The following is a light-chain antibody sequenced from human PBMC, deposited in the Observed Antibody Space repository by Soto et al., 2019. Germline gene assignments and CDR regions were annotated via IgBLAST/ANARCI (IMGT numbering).Light chain of an antibody. CDR1: QSISNW. V-gene: IGKV1-5*03. J-gene: IGKJ2*01. CDR2: KAT. Sequence: IQMTQSPSTLSASVGDRVTITCRASQSISNWVAWYQQKPGKAPRLLIYKATSLESGVPPRFSGSVSGTEFTLTISSLQPDDFATYYCQYYHNYSPEFTFGQGTKLDIK. CDR3: QYYHNYSPEFT.